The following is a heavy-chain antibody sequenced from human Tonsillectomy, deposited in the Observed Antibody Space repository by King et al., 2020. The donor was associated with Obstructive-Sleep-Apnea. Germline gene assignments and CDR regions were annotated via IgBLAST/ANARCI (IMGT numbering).Heavy chain of an antibody. CDR3: ASDSPVYDSSGSFHYFDY. CDR2: IYHSGST. J-gene: IGHJ4*02. Sequence: VQLQESGPGLVKPSGTLSLTCAVSGGSISSSNWWSWVRQPPGKGLEWIGEIYHSGSTNYNPSLKSRVTLSVDKSKNQFSLKLSSVTAADTAVYYCASDSPVYDSSGSFHYFDYWGQGTLVTVSS. D-gene: IGHD3-22*01. V-gene: IGHV4-4*02. CDR1: GGSISSSNW.